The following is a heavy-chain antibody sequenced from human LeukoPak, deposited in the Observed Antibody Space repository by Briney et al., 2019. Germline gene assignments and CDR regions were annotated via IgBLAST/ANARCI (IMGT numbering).Heavy chain of an antibody. CDR1: GGSISSSSYY. J-gene: IGHJ4*02. CDR2: IYYSGST. D-gene: IGHD3-22*01. Sequence: SETLSLTCTASGGSISSSSYYWGWIRQPPGKGLEWIGSIYYSGSTYYNPSLKSRVTISVDTSKSQFSLKLSSVTAADTAVYYCARGYYDSSGYYSRGEFDYWGQGTLVTVSS. V-gene: IGHV4-39*07. CDR3: ARGYYDSSGYYSRGEFDY.